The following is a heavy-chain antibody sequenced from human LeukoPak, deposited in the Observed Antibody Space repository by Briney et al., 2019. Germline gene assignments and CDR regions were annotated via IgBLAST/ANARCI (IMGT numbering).Heavy chain of an antibody. D-gene: IGHD6-13*01. CDR3: ARDFGSSSWYLLSAFDI. J-gene: IGHJ3*02. Sequence: PGGSLRLSCAASGFTFSSYWMHWVRQAPGKGLVWVSRINSDGSSTNYADSVKGRFTISRDNAKNTLYMQMNSLRAEDTAVYYCARDFGSSSWYLLSAFDIWGQGTMVTVSS. CDR1: GFTFSSYW. V-gene: IGHV3-74*01. CDR2: INSDGSST.